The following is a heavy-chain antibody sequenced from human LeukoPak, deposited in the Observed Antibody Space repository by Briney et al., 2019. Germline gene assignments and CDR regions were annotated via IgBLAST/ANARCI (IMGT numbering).Heavy chain of an antibody. CDR2: IYWDDDK. CDR1: GFSLSTSGVG. J-gene: IGHJ4*02. Sequence: SGPTLVKPTQTLTLTCTFSGFSLSTSGVGVGWIRQPPGKALEWLALIYWDDDKRYSPSLKSRLTITKDTSKNQVVLTMTNMDPVDTATYYCAHRRLDTTMVPLFDYWGQGTLVTVSS. V-gene: IGHV2-5*02. CDR3: AHRRLDTTMVPLFDY. D-gene: IGHD5-18*01.